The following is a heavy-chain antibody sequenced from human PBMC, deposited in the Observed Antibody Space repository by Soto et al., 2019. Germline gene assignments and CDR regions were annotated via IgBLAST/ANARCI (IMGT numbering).Heavy chain of an antibody. CDR1: GFTFSSYA. V-gene: IGHV3-23*01. CDR2: ISGSGGST. Sequence: GGSLRLSCAASGFTFSSYAMSWVRQAPGKGLEWVSAISGSGGSTYYADSVKGRFTISRDNSKNTLYLQMNSLRAEDTAVYYCAKYPFGGVVPAATPDYWGQGTLVTVSS. CDR3: AKYPFGGVVPAATPDY. J-gene: IGHJ4*02. D-gene: IGHD2-2*01.